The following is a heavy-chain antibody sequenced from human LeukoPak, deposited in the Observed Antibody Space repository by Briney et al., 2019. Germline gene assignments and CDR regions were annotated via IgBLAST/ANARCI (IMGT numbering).Heavy chain of an antibody. V-gene: IGHV3-23*01. CDR1: GFTFSNAW. CDR2: ISGSGGST. J-gene: IGHJ2*01. D-gene: IGHD6-13*01. CDR3: AKGVITAAGTHFDL. Sequence: PGGSLRLSCAASGFTFSNAWMTWVRQAPGKGLEWVSAISGSGGSTYYADSVKGRFSISRDNSQSTLYLQMNSLRAEDAAVYYCAKGVITAAGTHFDLWGRGTLVTVSS.